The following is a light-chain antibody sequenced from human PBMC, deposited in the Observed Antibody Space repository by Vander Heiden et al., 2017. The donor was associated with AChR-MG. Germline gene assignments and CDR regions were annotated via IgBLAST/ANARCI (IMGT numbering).Light chain of an antibody. Sequence: QSALTKPAHVSGYPGQSITISCTGSRRDVGGYNHVSWFQQHPGKAPKLLIYDVSQRPSGISHRFSGSKSGNTASLTISGLQAEDEADYYCSSYTSCDTGGVFGGGTKLTVL. V-gene: IGLV2-14*03. CDR1: RRDVGGYNH. J-gene: IGLJ3*02. CDR3: SSYTSCDTGGV. CDR2: DVS.